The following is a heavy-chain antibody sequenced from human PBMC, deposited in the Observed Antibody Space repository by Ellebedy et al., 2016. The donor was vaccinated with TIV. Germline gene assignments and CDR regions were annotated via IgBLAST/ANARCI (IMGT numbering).Heavy chain of an antibody. J-gene: IGHJ4*01. D-gene: IGHD3-10*01. Sequence: AASVKVSCKASGYTFSNYFMHWVRQAPGQGLEWMGIINPDSGSTTYAQKLQGRLTMTRDTSTSTVYMELSSLRSEDTAVYYCAKDQGDHYGYPERHWGHGTLVTVSS. CDR3: AKDQGDHYGYPERH. CDR1: GYTFSNYF. CDR2: INPDSGST. V-gene: IGHV1-46*04.